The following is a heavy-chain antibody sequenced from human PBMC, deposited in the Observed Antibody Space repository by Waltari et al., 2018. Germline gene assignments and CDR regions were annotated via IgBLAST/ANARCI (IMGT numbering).Heavy chain of an antibody. Sequence: QVQLQESGPDRVKPSETLSLICNVSGASITTCYWSWMRQSPGTRLEWIGYVYYTGAAKYNPSFGSRVTMSVDTSKSQFSLKLTSVTAADTAVYYCARDPAGDYGYWGQGTLVTVSA. D-gene: IGHD4-17*01. CDR3: ARDPAGDYGY. CDR1: GASITTCY. CDR2: VYYTGAA. V-gene: IGHV4-59*01. J-gene: IGHJ4*02.